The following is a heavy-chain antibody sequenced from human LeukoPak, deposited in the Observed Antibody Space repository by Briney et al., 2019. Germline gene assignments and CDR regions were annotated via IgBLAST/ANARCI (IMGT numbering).Heavy chain of an antibody. Sequence: KPSETLSLTCTVSGGSVSRYYWSWIRQPAGKAPEWIGRIYSSGIINYNPSLKSRVTMSLDNSKNRLSLKLSYVTAADTAVYYCARDTGKSGYPDYWGQGTLVTVSS. CDR3: ARDTGKSGYPDY. J-gene: IGHJ4*02. V-gene: IGHV4-4*07. CDR2: IYSSGII. CDR1: GGSVSRYY. D-gene: IGHD3-3*01.